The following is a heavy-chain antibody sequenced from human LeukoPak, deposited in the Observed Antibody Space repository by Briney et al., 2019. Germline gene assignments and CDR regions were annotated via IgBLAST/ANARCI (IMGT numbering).Heavy chain of an antibody. CDR3: ARVSKEDYFDY. J-gene: IGHJ4*02. Sequence: PSETLSLTCTVSGGSISSYYWSWIRQPPGKGLEWIGYIYYSGSTNYNPSLKSRVTISVDTSKNQFSLKLSSVTATDTAVYYCARVSKEDYFDYWGQGTLVTVSS. CDR2: IYYSGST. CDR1: GGSISSYY. V-gene: IGHV4-59*01.